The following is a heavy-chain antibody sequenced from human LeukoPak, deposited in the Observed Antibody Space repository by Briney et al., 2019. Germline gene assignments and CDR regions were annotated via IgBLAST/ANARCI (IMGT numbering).Heavy chain of an antibody. D-gene: IGHD6-19*01. CDR2: ISYDGNNK. CDR3: AALGDSSGSP. J-gene: IGHJ4*02. V-gene: IGHV3-30*03. Sequence: PGGSLRLSCAASGFTFSAYAMHWVRQAPGKGLEWVAVISYDGNNKQYADSVKGRFTISRDNSKNTLYLQMNSLRAEDTAVYYCAALGDSSGSPWGQGTLVTVPS. CDR1: GFTFSAYA.